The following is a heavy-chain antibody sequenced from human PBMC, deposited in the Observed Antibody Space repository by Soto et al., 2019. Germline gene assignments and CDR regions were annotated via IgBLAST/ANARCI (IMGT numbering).Heavy chain of an antibody. CDR1: GGSFSCYY. D-gene: IGHD3-10*01. CDR3: AXGRGFYYGSGSSNFFDY. J-gene: IGHJ4*02. CDR2: INHSGST. Sequence: SETLSLTCAVYGGSFSCYYWSWIRQPPGKGLEWIGEINHSGSTNYNPSLKSRVTISVDTSKNQFSLKLSSVTAADTAVYYCAXGRGFYYGSGSSNFFDYWGQGTLVIVSS. V-gene: IGHV4-34*01.